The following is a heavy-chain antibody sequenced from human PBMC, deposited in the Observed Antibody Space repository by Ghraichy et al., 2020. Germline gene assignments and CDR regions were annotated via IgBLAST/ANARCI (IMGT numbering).Heavy chain of an antibody. CDR3: ARAVRGVIIGSFDY. V-gene: IGHV4-59*01. Sequence: SETLSLTCTVSGGSISSYYWSWIRQPPGKGLEWIGYIYYSGSTNYNPSLKSRVTISVDTSKNQFSLKLSSVTAADTAVYYCARAVRGVIIGSFDYWGQGTLVTVSS. CDR2: IYYSGST. D-gene: IGHD3-10*01. J-gene: IGHJ4*02. CDR1: GGSISSYY.